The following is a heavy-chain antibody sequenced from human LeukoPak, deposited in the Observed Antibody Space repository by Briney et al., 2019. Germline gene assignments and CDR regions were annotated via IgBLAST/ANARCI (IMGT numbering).Heavy chain of an antibody. CDR1: GFTFSSYS. J-gene: IGHJ4*02. CDR3: AKNPRLEGWIYFDS. V-gene: IGHV3-23*01. Sequence: GGSLRLSCAASGFTFSSYSMSWVRQAPGKGLEWVSSISGSGGRIDYADSVKGRFTVSRDNSKNTLSLQMNSLTAEDTAVYYCAKNPRLEGWIYFDSWGQGILVTVSS. D-gene: IGHD1-1*01. CDR2: ISGSGGRI.